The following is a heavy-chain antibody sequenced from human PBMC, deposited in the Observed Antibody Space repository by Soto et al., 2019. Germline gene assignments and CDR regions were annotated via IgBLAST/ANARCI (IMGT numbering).Heavy chain of an antibody. CDR2: INPNSGGT. CDR3: AKDPNVVVVPAATGGMDV. J-gene: IGHJ6*02. CDR1: GYTFTDYY. D-gene: IGHD2-2*01. V-gene: IGHV1-2*02. Sequence: ASVTVSCKASGYTFTDYYMHWVRQAPGQGLQWMGWINPNSGGTNYAQKFQGRVTMTRVTSISTAYMELSSLSSDDTALYYCAKDPNVVVVPAATGGMDVWGQGTTVTVSS.